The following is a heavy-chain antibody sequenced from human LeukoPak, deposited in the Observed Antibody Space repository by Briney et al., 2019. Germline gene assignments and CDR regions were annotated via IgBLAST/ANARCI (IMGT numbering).Heavy chain of an antibody. V-gene: IGHV3-21*03. J-gene: IGHJ4*02. D-gene: IGHD3-9*01. CDR3: ARGTSNYDILTGYYSDVDY. CDR2: ISSSSYI. CDR1: GFTFSSYS. Sequence: PGGSLRLSCAASGFTFSSYSMNWVRQAPGKGLEWVSSISSSSYIYYADSVKGRFTISRDNAKNSLYLQMNSLRAEDTAVYYCARGTSNYDILTGYYSDVDYWGQGTLSPSPQ.